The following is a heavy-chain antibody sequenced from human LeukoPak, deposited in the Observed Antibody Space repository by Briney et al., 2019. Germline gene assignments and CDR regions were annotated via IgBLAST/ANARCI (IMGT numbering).Heavy chain of an antibody. CDR1: GGTFSSYA. J-gene: IGHJ4*02. CDR3: ARDVRYSYGYLDY. CDR2: IIPIFGTA. V-gene: IGHV1-69*01. Sequence: ASVNLSCTASGGTFSSYAISWVRHAPGQGLEWMGAIIPIFGTANYAQKYQGRVTITADESTSTAYMELSSLRSEDTAVYYCARDVRYSYGYLDYWGQGTLVTVSS. D-gene: IGHD5-18*01.